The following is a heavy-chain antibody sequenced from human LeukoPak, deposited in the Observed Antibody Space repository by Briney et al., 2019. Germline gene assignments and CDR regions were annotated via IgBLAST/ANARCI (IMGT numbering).Heavy chain of an antibody. D-gene: IGHD6-13*01. V-gene: IGHV1-46*01. CDR3: ALYSSTWY. Sequence: ASVKVSCKASGYTFTTYYIHWVRQAPGQGLEWMGIVNPTGGSTTYAQKFQGRVTMTRDTSTSTVFMEVNSLRSEDTAVYYCALYSSTWYWGQGTLVTVSS. CDR2: VNPTGGST. CDR1: GYTFTTYY. J-gene: IGHJ4*02.